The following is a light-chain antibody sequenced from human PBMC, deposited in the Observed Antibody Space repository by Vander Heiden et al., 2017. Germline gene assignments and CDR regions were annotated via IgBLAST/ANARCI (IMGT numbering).Light chain of an antibody. CDR1: SGSLDSNS. J-gene: IGLJ3*02. CDR3: RSSGIGSRGV. CDR2: ADD. Sequence: NFMLTQPRSVSESPGKTVIISCTRSSGSLDSNSVQWYPHRPGSPPTTLLYADDPTPSGASHLFSGSIGSSSNSASLTISGLKTEDEADDYCRSSGIGSRGVFGGGTKLTVL. V-gene: IGLV6-57*01.